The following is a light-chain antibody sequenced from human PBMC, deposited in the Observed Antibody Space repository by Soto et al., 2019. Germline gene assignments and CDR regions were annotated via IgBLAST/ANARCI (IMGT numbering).Light chain of an antibody. J-gene: IGKJ5*01. Sequence: IQLTQSPSSLSASIGDRVTITCRASQGISSFLAWYQQKPGKAPKLLIYAASTLQSGIPSRCSGSGSGTDFTLTISSVQPEDFATYYCQQLNIDSYPITFGQGTRLEIK. V-gene: IGKV1-9*01. CDR3: QQLNIDSYPIT. CDR1: QGISSF. CDR2: AAS.